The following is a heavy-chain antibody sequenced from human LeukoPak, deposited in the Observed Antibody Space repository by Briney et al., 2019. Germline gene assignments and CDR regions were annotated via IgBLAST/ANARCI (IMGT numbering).Heavy chain of an antibody. CDR1: GYTFTGDY. Sequence: ASVKVSCKASGYTFTGDYMHWVRQAPGQGLEWMGWINPNSGGTNYAQKFQGRVTMTRDTSISTAYMELSRLKSGDTAVYYCARSSEIDYWGQGTLVTVSS. V-gene: IGHV1-2*02. D-gene: IGHD6-6*01. CDR2: INPNSGGT. CDR3: ARSSEIDY. J-gene: IGHJ4*02.